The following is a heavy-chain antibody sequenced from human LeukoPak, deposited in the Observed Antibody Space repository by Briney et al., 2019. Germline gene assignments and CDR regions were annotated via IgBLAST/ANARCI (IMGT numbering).Heavy chain of an antibody. CDR1: GFTFSNYA. J-gene: IGHJ4*02. D-gene: IGHD6-13*01. V-gene: IGHV3-23*01. Sequence: QPGGSLRLSCAASGFTFSNYALTWVRQAPGKGLEWVSSISASGGNTYYADSVKGRFTISRDNSKNTLYLQMNSLRAEDTAVYYCAGLLAAAGTGYWGQGTLVTVSS. CDR2: ISASGGNT. CDR3: AGLLAAAGTGY.